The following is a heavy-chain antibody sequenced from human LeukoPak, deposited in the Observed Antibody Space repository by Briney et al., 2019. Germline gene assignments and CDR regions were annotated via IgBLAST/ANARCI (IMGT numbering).Heavy chain of an antibody. Sequence: PGGSLRLSCAASGFTFSSYWMHWVRQAPGRGLEWVSVISANSGATYYADSVKGRFTISRDNAKNTLYLQMNNLRGEDTALYYCSKAGDTNYYRYGDYWGQGTLVTVSS. D-gene: IGHD5-18*01. V-gene: IGHV3-23*01. CDR1: GFTFSSYW. CDR3: SKAGDTNYYRYGDY. J-gene: IGHJ4*02. CDR2: ISANSGAT.